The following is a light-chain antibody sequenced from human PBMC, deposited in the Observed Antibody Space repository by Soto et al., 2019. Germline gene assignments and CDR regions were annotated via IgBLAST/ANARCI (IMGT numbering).Light chain of an antibody. CDR3: QQSFSSPRT. J-gene: IGKJ1*01. Sequence: DIQMTQSPSSLSASVGDRVTITCRASQSISTYLNWYQQKPGKAPNLLIYTSSNLQPVVPSRFSGSGSVTDFTLAISSLQPEDFATYYCQQSFSSPRTFGQGTKVEI. CDR1: QSISTY. CDR2: TSS. V-gene: IGKV1-39*01.